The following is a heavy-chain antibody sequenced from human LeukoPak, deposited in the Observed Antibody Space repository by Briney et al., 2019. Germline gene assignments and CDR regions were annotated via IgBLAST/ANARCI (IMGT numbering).Heavy chain of an antibody. J-gene: IGHJ4*02. V-gene: IGHV3-30*04. CDR3: AREGALGDNPPLDY. D-gene: IGHD2-21*02. Sequence: PGGSLRLSCAASGFTFSSYAMHWVRQAPGKGLEWVAVISYDGSNKYHADSVKGRFTISRDNSKNTLYLQMNSLRAEDTAVYYCAREGALGDNPPLDYWGQGTLVTVSS. CDR1: GFTFSSYA. CDR2: ISYDGSNK.